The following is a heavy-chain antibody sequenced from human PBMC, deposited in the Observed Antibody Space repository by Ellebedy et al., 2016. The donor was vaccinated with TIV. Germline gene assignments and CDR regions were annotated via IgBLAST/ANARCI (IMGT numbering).Heavy chain of an antibody. D-gene: IGHD4-11*01. CDR2: INYSGRT. V-gene: IGHV4-59*01. CDR1: GSSIDSYY. J-gene: IGHJ6*02. Sequence: SETLSLXCSVSGSSIDSYYWSWIRQPPGRGLEYIGYINYSGRTNFNPSLKSRVTLSVDLSKNQFPLRLTSVTAADTAVYYCAREDSNYSDRYYYYGLDVWGQGTTVTASS. CDR3: AREDSNYSDRYYYYGLDV.